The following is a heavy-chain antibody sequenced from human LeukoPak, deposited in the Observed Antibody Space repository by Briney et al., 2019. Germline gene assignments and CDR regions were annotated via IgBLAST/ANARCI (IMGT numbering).Heavy chain of an antibody. CDR3: AKISGVAPI. CDR2: VWYDGINK. Sequence: GGSLRLSCAASGFTFSSYAMHWVRQAPGKGLEWVAVVWYDGINKYYADSVKGRFTISRDNSKNTLYLQMNSLRAEDTALYYCAKISGVAPIWGQGTMVTVSS. J-gene: IGHJ3*02. V-gene: IGHV3-33*06. D-gene: IGHD5-12*01. CDR1: GFTFSSYA.